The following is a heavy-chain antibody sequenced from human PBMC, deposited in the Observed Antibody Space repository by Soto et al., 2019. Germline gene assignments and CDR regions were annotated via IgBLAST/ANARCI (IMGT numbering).Heavy chain of an antibody. CDR2: IYYSGST. CDR3: AREEGCSSTSCYFGWFDP. D-gene: IGHD2-2*01. CDR1: GGSISSYY. J-gene: IGHJ5*02. Sequence: SETLSLTCTVSGGSISSYYWSWIRQPPGKGLEWIGYIYYSGSTNYNPSLKSRVTISVDTSKNQFSLKLSSVTAADTAVYYCAREEGCSSTSCYFGWFDPWGQGTLVTVSS. V-gene: IGHV4-59*01.